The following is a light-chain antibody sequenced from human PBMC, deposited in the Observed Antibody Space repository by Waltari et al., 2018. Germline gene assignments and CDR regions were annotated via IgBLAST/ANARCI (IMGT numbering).Light chain of an antibody. CDR1: PGFTSNL. CDR2: EAS. V-gene: IGKV3-20*01. J-gene: IGKJ1*01. CDR3: QRYGSSPWT. Sequence: EIVFTPSPGTLSFSPGEKTTPSFRANPGFTSNLLAWYQQKPGQAPRLLIYEASIRAIGIPERFSGSGSGTDFTLTISRLEPEDFAVYYCQRYGSSPWTFGQGTKVDIK.